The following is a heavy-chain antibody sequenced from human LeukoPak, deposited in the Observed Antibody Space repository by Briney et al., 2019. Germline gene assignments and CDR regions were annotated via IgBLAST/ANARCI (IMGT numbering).Heavy chain of an antibody. CDR2: ISAGGHDT. J-gene: IGHJ4*02. CDR3: AKEAGDSSSWFPLDY. V-gene: IGHV3-23*01. D-gene: IGHD6-13*01. Sequence: GGSLRLSCAASGFIFSDYAMSWVRQAPGKGLEWVSGISAGGHDTYYANSAKGRFTISRDNVKNTLYLEADSLRAEDTAVYYCAKEAGDSSSWFPLDYWGQGTLVTVSS. CDR1: GFIFSDYA.